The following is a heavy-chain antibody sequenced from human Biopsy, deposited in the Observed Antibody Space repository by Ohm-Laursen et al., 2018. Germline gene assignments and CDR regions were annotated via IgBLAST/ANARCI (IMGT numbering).Heavy chain of an antibody. CDR3: AREAIGYQLPCDD. CDR1: TGTFNSYG. D-gene: IGHD2-2*01. V-gene: IGHV1-69*11. Sequence: VKISCKAPTGTFNSYGIIWVRQAPGQGLEWMGRIIPILRTTAYAQTFLGRVTITADSPTSTVDMELTSLTSDDTAVYFCAREAIGYQLPCDDWGQGTLVAVSS. CDR2: IIPILRTT. J-gene: IGHJ4*02.